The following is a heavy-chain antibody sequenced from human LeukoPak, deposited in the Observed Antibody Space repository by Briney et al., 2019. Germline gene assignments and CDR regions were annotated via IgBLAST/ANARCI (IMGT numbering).Heavy chain of an antibody. V-gene: IGHV4-39*01. CDR1: GDSVSSSRYS. J-gene: IGHJ4*02. Sequence: SETLSLTCSVSGDSVSSSRYSWGWIRQSPGKGLEWIGNIYYSGNTDSNPSLKSRVTILVDTSKNEFSLKLSSVTAGDTAVYYCATLTGSTDYWGQGTLVTVSS. CDR3: ATLTGSTDY. CDR2: IYYSGNT. D-gene: IGHD6-13*01.